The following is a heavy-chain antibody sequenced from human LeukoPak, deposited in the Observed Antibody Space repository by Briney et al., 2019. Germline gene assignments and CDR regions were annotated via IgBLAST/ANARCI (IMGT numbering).Heavy chain of an antibody. CDR2: ISGSGGST. CDR1: GFTFSSYA. CDR3: TKSPFSGSYRFED. D-gene: IGHD1-26*01. Sequence: GGSLRLSCAASGFTFSSYAMSWVRQAPGKGLEWVSAISGSGGSTYYADSVKGRFSISRANSKNTLWLQMSSLRAEDTAVYFCTKSPFSGSYRFEDWGQGTLVTVSS. V-gene: IGHV3-23*01. J-gene: IGHJ4*02.